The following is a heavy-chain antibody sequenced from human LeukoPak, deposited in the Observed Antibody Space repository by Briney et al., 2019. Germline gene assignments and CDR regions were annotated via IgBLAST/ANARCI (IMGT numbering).Heavy chain of an antibody. D-gene: IGHD5-24*01. Sequence: GGSLRLSCAASGFTFSSYAMSWVRQAPGKGLEWVSAISGSGGSTYYADSVKGRFTISRDNSKNTLYLQMNTLRAEDTAVYYCAKDGGDGYRGGYFDYWGQGTLVTVSS. V-gene: IGHV3-23*01. CDR2: ISGSGGST. J-gene: IGHJ4*02. CDR1: GFTFSSYA. CDR3: AKDGGDGYRGGYFDY.